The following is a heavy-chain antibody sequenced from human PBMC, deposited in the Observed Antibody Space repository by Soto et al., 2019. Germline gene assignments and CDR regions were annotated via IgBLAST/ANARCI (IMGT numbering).Heavy chain of an antibody. D-gene: IGHD3-9*01. V-gene: IGHV3-23*01. Sequence: GGSLRLSCAASGFTFSSYAMSWARQAPGKGLEWVSAISGSGGSTYYADSVKGRFTISRDDSKNTLYLQMNSLRAEDTAVYYCAKDPRVLRYVDWDPYYFDYWGQGTLVTVSS. CDR3: AKDPRVLRYVDWDPYYFDY. J-gene: IGHJ4*02. CDR1: GFTFSSYA. CDR2: ISGSGGST.